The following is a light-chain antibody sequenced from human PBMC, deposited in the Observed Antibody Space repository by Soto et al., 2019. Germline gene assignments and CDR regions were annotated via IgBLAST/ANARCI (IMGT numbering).Light chain of an antibody. CDR1: QNINNY. CDR2: AAS. V-gene: IGKV1-39*01. CDR3: QQCYSTPFMYT. J-gene: IGKJ2*01. Sequence: DIQMTQSPSSLSASVGDRVTITCRASQNINNYLNWYRQKPGKAPELLIYAASTLRSGVPSRFSGSGSGTDFTLTISSLQPEDFATYFCQQCYSTPFMYTFAQGTKLEIK.